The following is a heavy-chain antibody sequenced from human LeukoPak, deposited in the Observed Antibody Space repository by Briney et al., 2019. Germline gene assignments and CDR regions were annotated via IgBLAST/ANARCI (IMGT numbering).Heavy chain of an antibody. J-gene: IGHJ5*02. CDR2: ISGSGGST. D-gene: IGHD6-19*01. CDR3: VRDSGWHTFRA. Sequence: PGGSLRLSCSASGFTFSSYTMTWVRQAPGKGLEWVSGISGSGGSTYDADSVKGRFTISRDNSKNTLYLQMNSLRVEDTAVYYCVRDSGWHTFRAWGQGTLVTVSS. CDR1: GFTFSSYT. V-gene: IGHV3-23*01.